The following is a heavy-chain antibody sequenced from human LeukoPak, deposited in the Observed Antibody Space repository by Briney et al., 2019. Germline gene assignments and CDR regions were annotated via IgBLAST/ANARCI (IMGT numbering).Heavy chain of an antibody. CDR2: ISWNSGSI. CDR1: GFTFDDYA. J-gene: IGHJ4*02. CDR3: AKDISAYYYDSSGYYY. V-gene: IGHV3-9*01. Sequence: GRSLRLSCAASGFTFDDYAMHWVRHAPGKGLEWVSGISWNSGSIGYADSVKGRFTISRDNAKNSLYLQMNSLRAEDTALYYCAKDISAYYYDSSGYYYWGQGTLVTVSS. D-gene: IGHD3-22*01.